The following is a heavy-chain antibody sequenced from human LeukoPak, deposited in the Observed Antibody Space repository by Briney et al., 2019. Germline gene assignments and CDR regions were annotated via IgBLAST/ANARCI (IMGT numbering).Heavy chain of an antibody. CDR1: GFTFSSYA. Sequence: GGSLRLSCAASGFTFSSYAMHWVRQAPGKGLEWVAVISYDGSNKYYADSVKGRFTISRDNSKNTLYLQMNSLRAEDTAVYYCARSRSIDGSSSWEFDYWGQGTLVTVSS. CDR3: ARSRSIDGSSSWEFDY. V-gene: IGHV3-30-3*01. CDR2: ISYDGSNK. D-gene: IGHD6-13*01. J-gene: IGHJ4*02.